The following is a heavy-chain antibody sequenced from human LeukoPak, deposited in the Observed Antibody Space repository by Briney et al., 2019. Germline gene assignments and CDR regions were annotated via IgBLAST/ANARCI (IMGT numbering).Heavy chain of an antibody. CDR1: GGSISSSNW. D-gene: IGHD2-15*01. J-gene: IGHJ5*02. Sequence: SGTLSLTRAVSGGSISSSNWWSWVRQPPGQGLEWIGEIYHSGSTNYNPSLKSRVTISVDKSKNQFSLKLSSVTAADTAVYYCAGAIVVVVAATRYNWFDPWGQGTLVTVSS. CDR3: AGAIVVVVAATRYNWFDP. CDR2: IYHSGST. V-gene: IGHV4-4*02.